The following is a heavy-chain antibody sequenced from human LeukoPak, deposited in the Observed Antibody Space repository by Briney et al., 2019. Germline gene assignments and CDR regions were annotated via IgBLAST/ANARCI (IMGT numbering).Heavy chain of an antibody. CDR1: GFTFSTYS. Sequence: GGSLRLSCEASGFTFSTYSMNWVRQAPGRGLDWVSYISSGSSTIYYADSVKGRFTISRDNAKNSLFLQMNSLRADDTAVYYCAGRSGSSAYFDYWGQGTLVTVSS. J-gene: IGHJ4*02. CDR3: AGRSGSSAYFDY. V-gene: IGHV3-48*01. CDR2: ISSGSSTI. D-gene: IGHD6-6*01.